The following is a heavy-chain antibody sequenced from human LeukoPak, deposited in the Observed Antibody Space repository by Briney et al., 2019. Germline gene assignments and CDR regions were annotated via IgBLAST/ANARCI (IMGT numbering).Heavy chain of an antibody. CDR2: IIPILGIA. J-gene: IGHJ4*02. CDR3: ARGDVDDYGDYLATNDY. Sequence: GSSVKVSCKASGGTFSSYAISWVRQAPGQGLEWMGRIIPILGIANYAQKFQGRVTITADRSTSTAYMELSSLRSEDTAVYYCARGDVDDYGDYLATNDYWGQGTLVTVSS. V-gene: IGHV1-69*04. D-gene: IGHD4-17*01. CDR1: GGTFSSYA.